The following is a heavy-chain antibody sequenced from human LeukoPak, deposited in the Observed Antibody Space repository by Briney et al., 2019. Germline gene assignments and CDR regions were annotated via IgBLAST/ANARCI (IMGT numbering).Heavy chain of an antibody. D-gene: IGHD3-10*01. V-gene: IGHV3-30*18. CDR3: AKAEVTMVRGSDY. J-gene: IGHJ4*02. CDR2: ISYDGSNK. CDR1: GFTFSSYG. Sequence: GRSLRLSCAASGFTFSSYGMHWVRQAPGKGLEWVAVISYDGSNKYYADSVKGRFTISRDNSKNTLYLQMNSLRAEDTAVYYCAKAEVTMVRGSDYWGQGTLVTVSS.